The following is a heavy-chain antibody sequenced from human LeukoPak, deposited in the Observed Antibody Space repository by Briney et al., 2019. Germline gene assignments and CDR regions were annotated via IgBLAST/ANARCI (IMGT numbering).Heavy chain of an antibody. D-gene: IGHD2-15*01. CDR1: GFTFSSYS. V-gene: IGHV3-48*01. CDR2: IISGSNTI. J-gene: IGHJ4*02. CDR3: ARAFAPGYCSGSSCPFDY. Sequence: GGSLRLSSAASGFTFSSYSMNGVRQAPGKGLEWVSYIISGSNTIYYSDSVKGRFTISRDNARNSLYLQMNSLRAEDTDVYYCARAFAPGYCSGSSCPFDYWGQGTVQTVSS.